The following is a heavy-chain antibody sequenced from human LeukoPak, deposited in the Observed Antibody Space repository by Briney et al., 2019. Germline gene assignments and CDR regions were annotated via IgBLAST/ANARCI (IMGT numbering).Heavy chain of an antibody. CDR3: ARDIGGLGSSWQDGFDY. V-gene: IGHV3-66*01. CDR1: GFTVSSNY. J-gene: IGHJ4*02. Sequence: GGSLRLSCAASGFTVSSNYMSWVRQAPGKGLEWVSVIYSGGSTYYADSVKGRFTISRDNSKNTLYLQMNSLRAEDTAVYYCARDIGGLGSSWQDGFDYWGQGTLVTVSS. D-gene: IGHD6-13*01. CDR2: IYSGGST.